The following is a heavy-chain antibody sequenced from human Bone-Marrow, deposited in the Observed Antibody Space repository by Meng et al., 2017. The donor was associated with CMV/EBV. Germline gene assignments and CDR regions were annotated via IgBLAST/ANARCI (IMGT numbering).Heavy chain of an antibody. CDR1: GFTFSSYY. CDR2: INTDGMST. D-gene: IGHD5-18*01. J-gene: IGHJ6*02. CDR3: VRAYSDGYPPYYYGMDV. Sequence: GESLKISCAASGFTFSSYYMHWVRQPPGKGLVWVPCINTDGMSTTYADSVKGRFTISRDNAKNTLYLQMNSLRAEDTAVYYCVRAYSDGYPPYYYGMDVWGQGTTVPVSS. V-gene: IGHV3-74*01.